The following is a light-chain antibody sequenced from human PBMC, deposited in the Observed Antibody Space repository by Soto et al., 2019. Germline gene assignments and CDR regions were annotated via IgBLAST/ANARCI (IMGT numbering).Light chain of an antibody. Sequence: QSALTQPASVSGSPGQSITISCTGTSSDVGGYNYVSWYQQHPGKAPKLMIYDVSNRPSGVSNRFSGSKSGNTASLTISGLQADDEADYHCSSYTSSSTQVFGGGTKLTVL. J-gene: IGLJ2*01. V-gene: IGLV2-14*01. CDR1: SSDVGGYNY. CDR2: DVS. CDR3: SSYTSSSTQV.